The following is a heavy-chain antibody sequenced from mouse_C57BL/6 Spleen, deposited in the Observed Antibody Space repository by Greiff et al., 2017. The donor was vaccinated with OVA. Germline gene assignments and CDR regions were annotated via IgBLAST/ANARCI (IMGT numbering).Heavy chain of an antibody. D-gene: IGHD3-1*01. CDR2: INPNNGGT. V-gene: IGHV1-26*01. CDR1: GYTFTDYY. CDR3: ARSGPWFAY. Sequence: EVQLQQSGPELVKPGASVKISCKASGYTFTDYYMNWVKQSHGKSLEWIGDINPNNGGTSYNQKFKGKATLTVDKSSSTAYMELRSLTSEDSAVYYCARSGPWFAYWGKGTLVTVSA. J-gene: IGHJ3*01.